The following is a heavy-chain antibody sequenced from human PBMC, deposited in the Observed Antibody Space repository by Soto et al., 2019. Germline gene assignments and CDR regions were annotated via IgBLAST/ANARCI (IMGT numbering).Heavy chain of an antibody. CDR1: GGSLRNSV. V-gene: IGHV1-69*01. CDR2: VIPILGTA. J-gene: IGHJ4*02. Sequence: QVQLVQSGAEVKKPGSSVKVSCTASGGSLRNSVISWVRQAPAQRLEWMGGVIPILGTANYAQKFQGRVTMTADEATSRAYMDLSSRSPDDTAVYSCARLGHPGHWGPGTLVIVSS. CDR3: ARLGHPGH.